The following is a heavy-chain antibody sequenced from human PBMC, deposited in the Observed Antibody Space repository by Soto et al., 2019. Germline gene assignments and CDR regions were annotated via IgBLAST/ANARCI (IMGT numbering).Heavy chain of an antibody. CDR2: ITPIYPTT. D-gene: IGHD5-18*01. Sequence: ASVKVSCKASGGTFYTYTFSWVRQAPGQGLEWMGSITPIYPTTNYAEKFQGRLTVTADGSTNTAYMELNSLTSEDTAVYYLATIPRYSFPTSDDLESWGQGTLFAVSS. J-gene: IGHJ4*02. CDR1: GGTFYTYT. CDR3: ATIPRYSFPTSDDLES. V-gene: IGHV1-69*13.